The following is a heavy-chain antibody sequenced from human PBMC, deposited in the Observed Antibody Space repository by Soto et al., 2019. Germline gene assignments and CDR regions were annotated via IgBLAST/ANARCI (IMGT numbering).Heavy chain of an antibody. CDR2: IRFDGTNI. D-gene: IGHD3-3*01. CDR1: WIIXNGFG. J-gene: IGHJ4*02. CDR3: ARDGVGGTVFFSYLDY. Sequence: WGSLRLPCAAAWIIXNGFGIHRVLQAPSKGLEWVAIIRFDGTNIHYADSVKGRFTISRDNSKNTLYLQMDSLRAEDTAVYYCARDGVGGTVFFSYLDYWGQGALVTVSS. V-gene: IGHV3-30*02.